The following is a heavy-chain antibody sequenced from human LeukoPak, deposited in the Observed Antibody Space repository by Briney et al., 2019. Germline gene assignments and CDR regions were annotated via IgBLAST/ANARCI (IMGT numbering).Heavy chain of an antibody. CDR1: GFTFSRYW. Sequence: GGSLRLSCAASGFTFSRYWMSWVRQAPGKGLEWVANIKEDGSEKYYVDSVKGRFTISRDNAKNSLYLQMNSLRAEDTAVYYCARELGHCSSGRCWFYFDSWGQGTLVTASS. D-gene: IGHD2-15*01. J-gene: IGHJ4*02. CDR2: IKEDGSEK. CDR3: ARELGHCSSGRCWFYFDS. V-gene: IGHV3-7*05.